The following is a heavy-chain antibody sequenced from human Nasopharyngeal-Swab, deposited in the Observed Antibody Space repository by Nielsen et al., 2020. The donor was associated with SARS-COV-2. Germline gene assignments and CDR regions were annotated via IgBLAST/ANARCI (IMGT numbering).Heavy chain of an antibody. D-gene: IGHD6-13*01. CDR3: VRSSSWYYFDY. CDR2: IYHSGST. V-gene: IGHV4-59*11. CDR1: GVSISGHY. J-gene: IGHJ4*02. Sequence: SETLSLTCSVSGVSISGHYWGWIRQSPGKGLEWIGYIYHSGSTNYNPSLKSRVTISVDTSKNQFSLKLSSVTAADTAVYYCVRSSSWYYFDYWAQGTQVTVSS.